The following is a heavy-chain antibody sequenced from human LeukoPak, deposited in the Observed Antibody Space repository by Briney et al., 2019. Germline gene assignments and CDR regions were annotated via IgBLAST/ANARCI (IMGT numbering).Heavy chain of an antibody. V-gene: IGHV3-30*02. J-gene: IGHJ4*02. CDR1: GCTFIKYV. CDR3: AKAGPGYTEPSSVHY. Sequence: HGWALTLSCPACGCTFIKYVMRGLRPAPAKGVEGVAFIKYDGSNENYADCVKGRFTISRDNSKNTLYLQMDSLRAEDTAVFYCAKAGPGYTEPSSVHYWGQGTLVTVSS. D-gene: IGHD5-18*01. CDR2: IKYDGSNE.